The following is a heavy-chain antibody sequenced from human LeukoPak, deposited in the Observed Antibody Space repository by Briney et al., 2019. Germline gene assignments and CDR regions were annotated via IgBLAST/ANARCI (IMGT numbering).Heavy chain of an antibody. CDR1: GFTFSSYS. Sequence: GGSLRLSCAASGFTFSSYSMNWVRQAPGKGLEWVSYISSNTRTIYYADSVKGRFTISRDNAKNSVYLQMNSLRDEDTAVYYCARDLRDYVFDYWGQGTLVTVSS. CDR2: ISSNTRTI. CDR3: ARDLRDYVFDY. J-gene: IGHJ4*02. V-gene: IGHV3-48*02. D-gene: IGHD4-17*01.